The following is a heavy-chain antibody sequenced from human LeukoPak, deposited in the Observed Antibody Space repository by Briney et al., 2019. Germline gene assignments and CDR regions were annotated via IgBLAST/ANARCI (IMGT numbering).Heavy chain of an antibody. CDR2: IIPILGIA. Sequence: GASVKVSCKASGGTFSSYAISWVRQAPGQGLEWMGRIIPILGIANYAQKFQGRVTITADKSTSTAYMELSSLRSEDTAVYYCARGASIQQLVANWGQGTLVTVSS. J-gene: IGHJ4*02. D-gene: IGHD6-13*01. CDR1: GGTFSSYA. V-gene: IGHV1-69*04. CDR3: ARGASIQQLVAN.